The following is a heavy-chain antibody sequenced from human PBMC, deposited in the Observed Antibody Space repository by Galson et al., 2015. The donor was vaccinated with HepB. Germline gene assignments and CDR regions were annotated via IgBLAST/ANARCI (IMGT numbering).Heavy chain of an antibody. V-gene: IGHV3-23*01. D-gene: IGHD6-19*01. CDR3: ANLGSGYDY. CDR1: GLTFSSYA. Sequence: SLRLSCAAAGLTFSSYAMSWVRQAPGKGLEWVSTVSGSGGSTYYADSVKGRFTISRDNPKNTLFLQMNSLRAEDTAVYYCANLGSGYDYWGQGTLVTVSS. CDR2: VSGSGGST. J-gene: IGHJ4*02.